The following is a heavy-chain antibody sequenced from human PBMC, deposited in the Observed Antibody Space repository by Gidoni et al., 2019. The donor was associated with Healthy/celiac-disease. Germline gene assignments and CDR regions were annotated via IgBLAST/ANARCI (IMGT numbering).Heavy chain of an antibody. CDR1: GYSFTSYW. Sequence: EVQLVQSGAEVKKPGESLKISCKGSGYSFTSYWIGWVRQMPGKGLEWMGIIYPGDSDTRYSPSFQGQVTISADKSISTAYLQWSSLKASDTAMYYCARHGGYSYGYYTYYYYGMDVWGQGTTVTVSS. J-gene: IGHJ6*02. CDR2: IYPGDSDT. CDR3: ARHGGYSYGYYTYYYYGMDV. V-gene: IGHV5-51*01. D-gene: IGHD5-18*01.